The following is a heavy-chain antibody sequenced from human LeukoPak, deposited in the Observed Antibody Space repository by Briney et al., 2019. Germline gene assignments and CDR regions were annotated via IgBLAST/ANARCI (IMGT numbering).Heavy chain of an antibody. J-gene: IGHJ4*02. V-gene: IGHV4-34*01. D-gene: IGHD5-12*01. CDR1: GGSFSGYY. Sequence: PSETLFLTCAVYGGSFSGYYWSWIRQPPGKGLEWIGEINHSGSTNYNPSLKSRVTISVDTSKNQFSLKLSSVTAADTAVYYCAGAEGGYSGYDLSLFDYWGQGTLVTVSS. CDR2: INHSGST. CDR3: AGAEGGYSGYDLSLFDY.